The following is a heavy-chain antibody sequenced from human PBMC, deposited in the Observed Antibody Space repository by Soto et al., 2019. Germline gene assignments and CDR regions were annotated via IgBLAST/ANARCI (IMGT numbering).Heavy chain of an antibody. CDR3: ATSELRFLEWVTSGSWFDP. CDR1: GYTLTELS. Sequence: ASVKVSCKVSGYTLTELSMHWVRQAPGKGLEWMGGFDPEDGETIYAQKFQGRVTMTEDTSTDTAYMELSSLRSEDTAVYYCATSELRFLEWVTSGSWFDPWGQGTLVTVSS. D-gene: IGHD3-3*01. J-gene: IGHJ5*02. CDR2: FDPEDGET. V-gene: IGHV1-24*01.